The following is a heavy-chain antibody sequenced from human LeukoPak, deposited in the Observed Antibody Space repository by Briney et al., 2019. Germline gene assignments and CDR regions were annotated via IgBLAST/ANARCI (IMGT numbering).Heavy chain of an antibody. Sequence: GGSLRLSCAASGFTFSSYWMSWVRQAPGKGLEWVANIKQDGSEKYCVDSVKGRFTISRDSAKNSLYLQMNSLRAEDTAVYYCAREKIEMATIVYYYYYYGMDVWGQGTTVTVSS. V-gene: IGHV3-7*03. CDR3: AREKIEMATIVYYYYYYGMDV. J-gene: IGHJ6*02. CDR1: GFTFSSYW. D-gene: IGHD5-24*01. CDR2: IKQDGSEK.